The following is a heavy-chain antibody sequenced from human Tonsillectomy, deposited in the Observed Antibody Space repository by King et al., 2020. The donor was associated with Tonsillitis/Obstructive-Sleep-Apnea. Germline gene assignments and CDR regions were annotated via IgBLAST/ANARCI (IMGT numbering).Heavy chain of an antibody. CDR3: AKGRTFYYYYMDV. V-gene: IGHV3-43*01. D-gene: IGHD3-16*01. J-gene: IGHJ6*03. Sequence: VQLVESGGVVVQPGGSLRLSCAASGFTFDDYSMNWVRQAPGKGLEWVSLITGDGGTTYYADSVKGRFTISRDNSKNSLYLQMNSLRSEETALYYCAKGRTFYYYYMDVWGKGTTVTVSS. CDR1: GFTFDDYS. CDR2: ITGDGGTT.